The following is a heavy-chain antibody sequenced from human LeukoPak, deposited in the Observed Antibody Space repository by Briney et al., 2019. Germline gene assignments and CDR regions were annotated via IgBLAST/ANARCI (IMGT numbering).Heavy chain of an antibody. V-gene: IGHV4-31*03. CDR3: ARANYDFWSGTRGPFDP. J-gene: IGHJ5*02. Sequence: SQTLSLTCTVSGGSISSGGHYWSWIRQHPGKGLEWIGYIYYSGSTYYNPSLKSRVTISVDTSKNQFSLKLSSVTAADTAVYYCARANYDFWSGTRGPFDPRGQGTLVTVSS. CDR1: GGSISSGGHY. D-gene: IGHD3-3*01. CDR2: IYYSGST.